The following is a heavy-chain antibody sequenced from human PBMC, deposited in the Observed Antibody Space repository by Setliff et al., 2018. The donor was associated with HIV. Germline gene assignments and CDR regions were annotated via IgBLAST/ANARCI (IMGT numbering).Heavy chain of an antibody. CDR1: GYTFSSYD. V-gene: IGHV1-8*03. J-gene: IGHJ2*01. D-gene: IGHD4-17*01. CDR2: MNPNSGNT. CDR3: ARVGMGTVTTHGYWYFDL. Sequence: ASVKVSCKASGYTFSSYDINWVRQATGQGLEWMGWMNPNSGNTGYAQRFQGRVTITRNTSISTGYMELSSLRSDDTAVYYCARVGMGTVTTHGYWYFDLWGRGTLVTVSS.